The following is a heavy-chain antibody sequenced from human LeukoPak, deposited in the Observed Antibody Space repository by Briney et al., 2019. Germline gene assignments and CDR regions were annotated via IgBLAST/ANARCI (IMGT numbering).Heavy chain of an antibody. D-gene: IGHD1-26*01. CDR3: ARVSVPAFEIVGATTWYFDY. J-gene: IGHJ4*02. CDR2: IRYDGSNK. CDR1: GFTFSSYG. V-gene: IGHV3-33*01. Sequence: PGGSLRLSCAASGFTFSSYGMHWVRQAPGKGLEWVAVIRYDGSNKYYADSVKGRFTTSRDNSKNTLYLQMNSLRAEDTAVYYCARVSVPAFEIVGATTWYFDYWGQGTLVTVSS.